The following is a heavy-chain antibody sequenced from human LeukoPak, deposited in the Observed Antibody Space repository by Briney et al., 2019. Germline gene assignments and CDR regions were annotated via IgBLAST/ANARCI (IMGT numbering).Heavy chain of an antibody. J-gene: IGHJ6*02. D-gene: IGHD2-2*02. Sequence: GGSLRLSCAASGFTFSSYSMNWVRQAPGKGLEWVSSISSSSSDIYYAASVKGRSTISRDTAKNSLYLQMNSLSAEDTAVYYCASDAPTYCSSTSCYTGYYGMDVWGQGTTVTVSS. CDR3: ASDAPTYCSSTSCYTGYYGMDV. CDR2: ISSSSSDI. CDR1: GFTFSSYS. V-gene: IGHV3-21*01.